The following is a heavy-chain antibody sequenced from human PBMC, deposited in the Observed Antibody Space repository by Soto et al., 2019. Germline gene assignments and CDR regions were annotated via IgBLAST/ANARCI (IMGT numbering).Heavy chain of an antibody. D-gene: IGHD2-21*02. CDR1: GDTFTEYY. J-gene: IGHJ4*02. V-gene: IGHV1-46*01. CDR3: ARGGHVVVVTAALDY. CDR2: VNPSGGHT. Sequence: QVQLMQSGAEVKKPGASVKVSCKASGDTFTEYYIHWVRQAPGQGLEWMGTVNPSGGHTTYAQHFLGRVTMTRDTATSTLYRELTSLTSEDTAVYYCARGGHVVVVTAALDYWGQGTLVTVS.